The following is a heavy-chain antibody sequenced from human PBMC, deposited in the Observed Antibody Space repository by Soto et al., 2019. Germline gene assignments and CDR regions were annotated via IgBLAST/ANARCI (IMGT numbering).Heavy chain of an antibody. J-gene: IGHJ5*02. Sequence: PGGSLRLSCAASGFTFSSYSMNWVRQAPGKGLEWVSSISSSSSYIYYADSVKGRFTISRDNAKNSLYLQMNSLRAEDTAVYYCERDKLRYFEGPNWFDTWGQGTLVTVSS. CDR1: GFTFSSYS. D-gene: IGHD3-3*01. CDR2: ISSSSSYI. V-gene: IGHV3-21*01. CDR3: ERDKLRYFEGPNWFDT.